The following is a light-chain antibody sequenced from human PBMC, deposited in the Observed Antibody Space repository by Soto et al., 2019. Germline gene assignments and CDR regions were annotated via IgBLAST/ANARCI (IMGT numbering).Light chain of an antibody. V-gene: IGKV3-20*01. CDR1: QSLSKNY. CDR2: DAS. CDR3: QQCFTAPLT. J-gene: IGKJ1*01. Sequence: EIVLTQSPGTLSLSPGERATLSCRASQSLSKNYLAWYQHKPGQAPRLLIDDASDRATGIPDRFSGSGSGTDFTLTSSSLAPEDSAVYYCQQCFTAPLTFGQGTKVEIK.